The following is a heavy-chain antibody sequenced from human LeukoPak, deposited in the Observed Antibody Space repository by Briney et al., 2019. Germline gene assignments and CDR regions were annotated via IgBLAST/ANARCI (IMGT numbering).Heavy chain of an antibody. V-gene: IGHV5-10-1*01. CDR2: IDSSDSYT. CDR3: ARFPQTYYDFWSGYYRSFDY. Sequence: GESLKISCKGSGYSFTSYWISWVRQMPGKGLEWMGRIDSSDSYTNYSPSFQGHVTISADKSISTAYLQWSSLKASDTAMYYCARFPQTYYDFWSGYYRSFDYWGQGTLVTVSS. D-gene: IGHD3-3*01. CDR1: GYSFTSYW. J-gene: IGHJ4*02.